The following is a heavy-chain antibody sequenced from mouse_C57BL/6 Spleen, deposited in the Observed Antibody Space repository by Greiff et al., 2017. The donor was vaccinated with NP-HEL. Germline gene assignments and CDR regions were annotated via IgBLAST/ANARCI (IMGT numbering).Heavy chain of an antibody. CDR3: ARLGRHYYYGTGFAY. D-gene: IGHD1-1*01. J-gene: IGHJ3*01. CDR2: ILPGSGST. V-gene: IGHV1-9*01. CDR1: GYTFTGYW. Sequence: QVQLKESGAELMKPGASVKLSCKATGYTFTGYWIEWVKQRPGHGLEWIGEILPGSGSTNYNEKFKGKATFTADTSSNTAYMQLSILTTEDSAIYYCARLGRHYYYGTGFAYWGQGTLVTVSA.